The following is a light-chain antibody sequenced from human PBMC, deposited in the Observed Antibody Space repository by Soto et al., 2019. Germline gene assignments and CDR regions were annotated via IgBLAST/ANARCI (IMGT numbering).Light chain of an antibody. CDR2: EVN. CDR1: SSDVGGYNY. J-gene: IGLJ3*02. V-gene: IGLV2-14*01. Sequence: QSALTQPASVSGSLGQSITISCTGTSSDVGGYNYVSWYQQHPGKVPKLMIYEVNNQPSGVSSRFSGSKSANTASLTISGLQADDEADYYCSSFTSSSTQVFGGGTKLTVL. CDR3: SSFTSSSTQV.